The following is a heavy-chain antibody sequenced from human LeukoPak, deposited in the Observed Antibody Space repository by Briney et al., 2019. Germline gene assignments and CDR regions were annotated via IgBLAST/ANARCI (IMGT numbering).Heavy chain of an antibody. D-gene: IGHD5-18*01. CDR1: GFTFSSYA. V-gene: IGHV3-23*01. Sequence: GGSLRLSCAASGFTFSSYAMSWVRQAPGKGLEWVSAISGSGGSTYYADSVKGRFTISRDNSKNTLYLQMNSLRAEDTAVYYCAKDAGYSYGYAGFYCYYYMDVWGKGTTVTASS. CDR3: AKDAGYSYGYAGFYCYYYMDV. J-gene: IGHJ6*03. CDR2: ISGSGGST.